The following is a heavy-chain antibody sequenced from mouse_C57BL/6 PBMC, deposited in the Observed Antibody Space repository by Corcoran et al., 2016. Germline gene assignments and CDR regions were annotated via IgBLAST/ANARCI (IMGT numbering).Heavy chain of an antibody. J-gene: IGHJ1*01. CDR1: GYTFTTYG. V-gene: IGHV9-3*01. Sequence: QIQLVQSGPELKKPGETVKISCKASGYTFTTYGMSWVKQAPGQGLKWMGWINTYSGVLTYGDDFNGRFAFSLETSTSTAYLQINNLKMEDTATYFCARGIHYYYGSRYWYFAVWGPGTTVTVSS. CDR2: INTYSGVL. D-gene: IGHD1-1*01. CDR3: ARGIHYYYGSRYWYFAV.